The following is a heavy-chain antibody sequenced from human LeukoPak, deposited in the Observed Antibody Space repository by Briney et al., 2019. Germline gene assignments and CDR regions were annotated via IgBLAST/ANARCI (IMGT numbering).Heavy chain of an antibody. J-gene: IGHJ5*02. CDR2: IYSGGST. CDR3: ARRVVVVANPNGGGWFDP. CDR1: GFTVSSNY. D-gene: IGHD2-15*01. V-gene: IGHV3-66*04. Sequence: AGSLRLSCAPSGFTVSSNYMNWVRQAPGKGLEWVSGIYSGGSTYYADSVKGRFTISGDNPKNTLYLQMNSLRAEDTAVYYCARRVVVVANPNGGGWFDPWGQGTLVTVSS.